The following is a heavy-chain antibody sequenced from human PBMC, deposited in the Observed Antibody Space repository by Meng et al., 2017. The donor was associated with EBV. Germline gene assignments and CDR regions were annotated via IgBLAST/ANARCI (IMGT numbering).Heavy chain of an antibody. J-gene: IGHJ4*02. CDR3: ARGVEENGSHYPFDS. Sequence: QVDVVQYGSDWKRPWASVKVSCKASGYTFRNYAINWMRQVPGQGLEWMGWINTYSGKATFAQGFTGRFVFSLDTPVTTAHLQISGLKTEDSAVYYCARGVEENGSHYPFDSWGQGTLVTVSS. D-gene: IGHD1-1*01. CDR1: GYTFRNYA. CDR2: INTYSGKA. V-gene: IGHV7-4-1*02.